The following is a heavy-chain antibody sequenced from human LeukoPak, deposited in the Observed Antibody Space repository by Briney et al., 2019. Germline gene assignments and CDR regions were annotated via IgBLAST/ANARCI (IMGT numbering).Heavy chain of an antibody. Sequence: GGSLRLSCAASGCTLSSYDMHWVRQGAGQGLEWVSTLGPAGDTYYPDSVKGRFTISRENAKNSLYLLMNSLRAEDTAVYYCARVLRSGYNYGRAFNVWGQGTMVTVSS. CDR3: ARVLRSGYNYGRAFNV. V-gene: IGHV3-13*01. D-gene: IGHD5-18*01. J-gene: IGHJ3*01. CDR2: LGPAGDT. CDR1: GCTLSSYD.